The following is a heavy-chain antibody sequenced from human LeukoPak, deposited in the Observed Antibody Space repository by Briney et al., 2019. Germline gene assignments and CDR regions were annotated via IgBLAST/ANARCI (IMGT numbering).Heavy chain of an antibody. V-gene: IGHV1-2*02. Sequence: ASVKVSCKAFGYTFTSNYMHWVRQAPGQGLEWMGWINPNSGGTNYAQKFQGRVTMTRDTSISTAYMELSRLRSDDTAVYYCARVPAPYYYDSSGYIRFDPWGQGTLVTVSS. CDR3: ARVPAPYYYDSSGYIRFDP. CDR1: GYTFTSNY. D-gene: IGHD3-22*01. J-gene: IGHJ5*02. CDR2: INPNSGGT.